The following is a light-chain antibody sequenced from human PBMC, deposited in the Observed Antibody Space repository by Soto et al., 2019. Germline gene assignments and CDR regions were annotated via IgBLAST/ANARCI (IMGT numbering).Light chain of an antibody. Sequence: QSVLTQPPSASGSPGQSVTISCTGTSSDVGGYTHVSWYQQHPGKAPKLIIYEVTKRPSGVPDRFSGSKSGNAASLTVSGPRLAVGAVFSGNSYGGSNSFWVFGGGTKLTVL. CDR2: EVT. J-gene: IGLJ3*02. CDR1: SSDVGGYTH. CDR3: NSYGGSNSFWV. V-gene: IGLV2-8*01.